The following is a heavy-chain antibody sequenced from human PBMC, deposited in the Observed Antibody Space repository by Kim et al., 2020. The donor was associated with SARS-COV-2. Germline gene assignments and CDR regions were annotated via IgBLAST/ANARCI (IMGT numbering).Heavy chain of an antibody. V-gene: IGHV3-21*01. J-gene: IGHJ6*02. CDR3: ARDQVGITMVRGVHYYYYGMDV. CDR1: GFTFSSYS. Sequence: GGSLRLSCAASGFTFSSYSMNWVRQAPGKGLECVSSISSSSSYIYYADSVKGRFTISRDNAKNSLYLQMNSLRAEDTAVYYCARDQVGITMVRGVHYYYYGMDVWGQGTTVTVSS. CDR2: ISSSSSYI. D-gene: IGHD3-10*01.